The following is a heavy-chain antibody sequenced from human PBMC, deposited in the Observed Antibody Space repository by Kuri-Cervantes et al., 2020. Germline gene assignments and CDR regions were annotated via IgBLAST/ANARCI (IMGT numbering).Heavy chain of an antibody. Sequence: ASVKVSCKASGGTFSSYAISWVRQAPGQGLEWMGWINPNSGGTNYAQNFQGRVSMTRDTSISTAYMELNSLRSDDTAVYYCAREGPLRDISFDLWGQGTLVTVSS. D-gene: IGHD3-16*01. V-gene: IGHV1-2*02. CDR1: GGTFSSYA. CDR2: INPNSGGT. CDR3: AREGPLRDISFDL. J-gene: IGHJ4*02.